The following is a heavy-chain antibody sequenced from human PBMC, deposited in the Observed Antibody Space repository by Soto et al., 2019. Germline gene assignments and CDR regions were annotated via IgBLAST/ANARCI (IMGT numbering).Heavy chain of an antibody. J-gene: IGHJ4*02. V-gene: IGHV3-48*02. D-gene: IGHD6-6*01. CDR2: IDARGSRR. CDR1: GFIFSTNA. Sequence: GGSLKFSCVASGFIFSTNALDWFRQAPGRGLGWVSFIDARGSRRLYADSWRGPLFISKDNARNSRHRQMDNLRDEDTAVYFGVRASITGRRSGNDFEFWGQGTKVTVSS. CDR3: VRASITGRRSGNDFEF.